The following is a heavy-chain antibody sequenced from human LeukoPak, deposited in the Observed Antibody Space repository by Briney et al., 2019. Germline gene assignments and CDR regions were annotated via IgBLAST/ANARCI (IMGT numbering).Heavy chain of an antibody. CDR3: ARDSTYSSGSRFYDRFDY. Sequence: GGSLRLSCAASGFTFSSYWMTWVRQAPGKGLEWVANINRDGSQRNHVDSVKGRFTISGDNAKNSLYLQMDSLTAEDTAVYYCARDSTYSSGSRFYDRFDYWGQGTLVTVSS. CDR1: GFTFSSYW. V-gene: IGHV3-7*03. CDR2: INRDGSQR. D-gene: IGHD2-15*01. J-gene: IGHJ4*02.